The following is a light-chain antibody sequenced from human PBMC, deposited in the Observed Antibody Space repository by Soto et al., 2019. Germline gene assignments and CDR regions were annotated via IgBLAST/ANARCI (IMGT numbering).Light chain of an antibody. V-gene: IGKV1-8*01. CDR1: QGISSY. Sequence: AIRMTQSPSSLSASTGDRVTITCRASQGISSYLAWYQQKPGKAPKLLIYAASTLQSGVPSRFSGSGSGTDFTLTISCLQSEDFATYYFQQYYSYPPLTFGGGTKVEIK. J-gene: IGKJ4*01. CDR3: QQYYSYPPLT. CDR2: AAS.